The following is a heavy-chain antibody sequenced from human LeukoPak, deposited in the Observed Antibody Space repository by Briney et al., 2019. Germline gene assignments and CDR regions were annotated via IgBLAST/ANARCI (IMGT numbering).Heavy chain of an antibody. D-gene: IGHD4-23*01. CDR3: ARAAVVTNNWFDP. Sequence: PSETLSLTCAVYGGSFSGYYWSWIRQPPGKGLEWIGEINHSGSTNYNPSLKSRVTISVDTSKNQFSLKLSSVTAADTAVYYCARAAVVTNNWFDPWGQGTLVTVSS. V-gene: IGHV4-34*01. CDR2: INHSGST. J-gene: IGHJ5*02. CDR1: GGSFSGYY.